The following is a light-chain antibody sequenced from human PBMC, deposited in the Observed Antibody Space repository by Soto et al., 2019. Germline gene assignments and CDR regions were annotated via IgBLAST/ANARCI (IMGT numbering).Light chain of an antibody. CDR3: HQYGSSPRT. J-gene: IGKJ1*01. Sequence: EIVLTQSPGTLSLSPGDRATLSCRASQSVSSNSLAWYQQKPGQAPRLLIYGASIRATGIPDRFTGSGSGTDFTLTIRRLEPEDFALYFCHQYGSSPRTFGQGTKVYSK. V-gene: IGKV3-20*01. CDR2: GAS. CDR1: QSVSSNS.